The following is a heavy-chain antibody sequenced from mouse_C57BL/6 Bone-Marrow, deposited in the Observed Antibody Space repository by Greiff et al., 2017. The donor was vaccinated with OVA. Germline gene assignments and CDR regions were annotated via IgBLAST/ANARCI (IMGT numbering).Heavy chain of an antibody. CDR3: VRDGEDCRPYYYAMDY. J-gene: IGHJ4*01. V-gene: IGHV10-3*01. Sequence: DVQLVESGGGLVQPKGSLKLSCAASGFTFNTYAMHWVRQAPGKGLEWVARIRSKSSNYATYYADSVKDRFTISRDESQSMLYLQMNNLKTEDTAMYYCVRDGEDCRPYYYAMDYWGQGTSVTVSS. CDR1: GFTFNTYA. CDR2: IRSKSSNYAT.